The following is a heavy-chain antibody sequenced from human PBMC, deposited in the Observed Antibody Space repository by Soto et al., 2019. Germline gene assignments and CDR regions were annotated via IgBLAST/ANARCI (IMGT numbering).Heavy chain of an antibody. D-gene: IGHD2-21*01. CDR2: IYYSGST. Sequence: SETLSLTCTVSGGSISSGDYYWSWIRQHPGKGLEWIGYIYYSGSTYYNPSLKSRVTISVDTSKNQFSLKLSSVTAADTAVYYCARAKAYRGVLSYYYYGMDVWGQGTTVTVSS. CDR3: ARAKAYRGVLSYYYYGMDV. V-gene: IGHV4-30-4*08. J-gene: IGHJ6*02. CDR1: GGSISSGDYY.